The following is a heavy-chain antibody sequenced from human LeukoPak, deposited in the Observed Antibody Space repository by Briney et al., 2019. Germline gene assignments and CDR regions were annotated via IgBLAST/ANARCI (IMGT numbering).Heavy chain of an antibody. J-gene: IGHJ6*03. CDR1: GFTFSSYG. Sequence: PGGSLRLSCAASGFTFSSYGMHWVRQAPGKGLEWVAVISYDGSNKYYADSVKGRFTISRDNSKNTLYLQMNSLRAEDTAVYYCAEDGERGKNYMDVWGKGTTVTVSS. V-gene: IGHV3-30*18. CDR3: AEDGERGKNYMDV. CDR2: ISYDGSNK. D-gene: IGHD1-1*01.